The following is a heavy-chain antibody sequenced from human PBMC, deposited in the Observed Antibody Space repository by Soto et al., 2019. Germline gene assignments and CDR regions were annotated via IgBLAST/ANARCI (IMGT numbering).Heavy chain of an antibody. CDR3: ARPRYDFWSGSENWFDP. Sequence: GASVKVSCKASGYTFTSYAMHWVRQAPGQRLEWMGWINAGSGNTKYSQKFQGRVTITRDTSASTAYMELSSLRSEDTAVYYCARPRYDFWSGSENWFDPWGQGTLVTVSS. V-gene: IGHV1-3*01. D-gene: IGHD3-3*01. J-gene: IGHJ5*02. CDR1: GYTFTSYA. CDR2: INAGSGNT.